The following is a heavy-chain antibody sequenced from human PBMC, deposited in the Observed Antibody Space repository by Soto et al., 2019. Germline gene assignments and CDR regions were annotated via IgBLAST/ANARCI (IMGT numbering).Heavy chain of an antibody. V-gene: IGHV4-30-2*01. D-gene: IGHD1-1*01. CDR2: TYHTGRT. CDR1: GDSISSGAYS. CDR3: ASGVIATELVGGGDWFDP. J-gene: IGHJ5*02. Sequence: HLQLQESGSGLVKPSQTLSLTCAVSGDSISSGAYSWNWIRQPPGKGLEWIGHTYHTGRTYFNPSLKSRVNRSVDITRNQFSLTLTSVTAADTAVYYWASGVIATELVGGGDWFDPWGQGTLVTVSS.